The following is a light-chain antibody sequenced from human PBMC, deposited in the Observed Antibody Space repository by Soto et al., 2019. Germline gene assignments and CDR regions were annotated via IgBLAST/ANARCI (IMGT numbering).Light chain of an antibody. J-gene: IGLJ1*01. CDR2: GNS. V-gene: IGLV1-40*01. CDR3: QSYDSSLSARYV. Sequence: QSVLTQPPSVSGAPGQRVTISCTGSSSNIGAGYDVHWYQQLPGTAPKLLIYGNSNRPSGVPDRFSGSKSGTSASLAITRLQAEDEADYYCQSYDSSLSARYVFGTGTKVTVL. CDR1: SSNIGAGYD.